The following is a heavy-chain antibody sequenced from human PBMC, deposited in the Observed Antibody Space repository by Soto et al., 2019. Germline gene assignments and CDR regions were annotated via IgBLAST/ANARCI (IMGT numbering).Heavy chain of an antibody. J-gene: IGHJ4*02. CDR1: GLPVINNN. V-gene: IGHV3-66*01. CDR2: IFSNGDT. CDR3: ARDGTYNWV. Sequence: ELQLVASGGGLVQPGGSQRLSWAPSGLPVINNNVRWFRQAPGRGLEWVSLIFSNGDTRYADSVKGRFTISRDSSSNTLYLQMNSLRVEDTAVYYCARDGTYNWVGGQGIHVTVSS. D-gene: IGHD1-20*01.